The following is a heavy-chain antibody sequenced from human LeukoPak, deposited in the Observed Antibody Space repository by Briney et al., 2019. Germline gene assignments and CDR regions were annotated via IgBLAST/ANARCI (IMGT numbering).Heavy chain of an antibody. Sequence: SETLSLTCTVSGASIRSYYWSWIRQPPGKGLEWIGYMDYSGSSKYNPSLKRRVTISGDTSKNQFSLKLNSVTAADTAVYYCARVVAAAGNNWFDPWGQGTLVTVSS. CDR1: GASIRSYY. CDR3: ARVVAAAGNNWFDP. D-gene: IGHD6-13*01. V-gene: IGHV4-59*12. J-gene: IGHJ5*02. CDR2: MDYSGSS.